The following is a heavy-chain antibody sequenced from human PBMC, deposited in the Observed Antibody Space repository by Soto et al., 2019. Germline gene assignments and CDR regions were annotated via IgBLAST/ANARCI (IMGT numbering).Heavy chain of an antibody. CDR2: IIPIFDIT. CDR1: GGTFRSYS. D-gene: IGHD3-22*01. CDR3: ARPDEGGYSSNHHYYYALNV. V-gene: IGHV1-69*01. J-gene: IGHJ6*02. Sequence: QVQLVQSGAEVKKPGSSVKVSCKASGGTFRSYSISWVRQAPGQGLEWMGGIIPIFDITNYAQQFQGRVTIIAYESTSTAYMELSSLGSDDKAVYYCARPDEGGYSSNHHYYYALNVGGQGTTVTV.